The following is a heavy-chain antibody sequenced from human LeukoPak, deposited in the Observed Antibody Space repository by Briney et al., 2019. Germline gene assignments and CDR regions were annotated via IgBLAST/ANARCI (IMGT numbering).Heavy chain of an antibody. J-gene: IGHJ2*01. CDR2: LYTNGTV. Sequence: SETLSLTCSVSGASITRYYWTWIRQPAGKGLEWFGRLYTNGTVNYNPSLRSRVTMSRDTSRNQFSLKLTSVTAADTAVYYCARRLGSSGYAGDWYFDLWGPGALVTVSS. CDR1: GASITRYY. D-gene: IGHD3-22*01. CDR3: ARRLGSSGYAGDWYFDL. V-gene: IGHV4-4*07.